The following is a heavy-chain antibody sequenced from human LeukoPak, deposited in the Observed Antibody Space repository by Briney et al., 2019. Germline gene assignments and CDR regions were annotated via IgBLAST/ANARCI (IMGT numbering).Heavy chain of an antibody. J-gene: IGHJ4*02. Sequence: SETLSLTCTVPGGSISSFYWSWIRQPPGKGLEWIGYIYYSGNTNYNPSLKSRVTLSIDTSKNQFSLKLSSVTAADTAIYYCARMFTAGYCSSTTCSGEGVYFDYWGQGTLVTVS. CDR3: ARMFTAGYCSSTTCSGEGVYFDY. CDR2: IYYSGNT. CDR1: GGSISSFY. V-gene: IGHV4-59*01. D-gene: IGHD2-2*01.